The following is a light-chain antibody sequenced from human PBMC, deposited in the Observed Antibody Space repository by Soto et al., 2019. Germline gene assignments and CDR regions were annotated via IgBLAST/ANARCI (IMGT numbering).Light chain of an antibody. J-gene: IGKJ4*01. CDR1: QGINNY. CDR3: QHHDSYPLT. CDR2: AAS. V-gene: IGKV1-9*01. Sequence: DIQLTQSPSFLSASVGDRVTITCRASQGINNYLAWYQQQPGKAPKLLIYAASTLQSGVPSRFSGSGSGTEFTLTITTLQPEECATYYCQHHDSYPLTFGGGTKVEIK.